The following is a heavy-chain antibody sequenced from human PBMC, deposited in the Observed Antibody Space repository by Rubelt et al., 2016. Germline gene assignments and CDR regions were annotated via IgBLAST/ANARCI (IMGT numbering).Heavy chain of an antibody. Sequence: QLQLQESGPGLVKPSETLSLTCTVSGGSISSGTDYWGWIRQPPGKGLEWIGSIYYSGSTYYNPSLKSRVTISVDTSKKQFSLKLRSVTAADTAVYYCATPMYCSGGRCYLGFDYWGQGTLVTVSS. V-gene: IGHV4-39*01. D-gene: IGHD2-15*01. CDR2: IYYSGST. J-gene: IGHJ4*02. CDR3: ATPMYCSGGRCYLGFDY. CDR1: GGSISSGTDY.